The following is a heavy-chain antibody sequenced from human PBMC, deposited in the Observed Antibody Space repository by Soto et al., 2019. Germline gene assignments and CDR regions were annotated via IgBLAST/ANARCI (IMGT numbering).Heavy chain of an antibody. V-gene: IGHV3-48*01. CDR3: ARDHTEYCSGGSCYWFDP. J-gene: IGHJ5*02. Sequence: QPGGSLRLSCAASGFTFSSYSMNWVRQAPGKGPEWISYIGPSHNDIGYAASVKGRFTISRDNSKNTLYLQMNSLRAEDTAVYYCARDHTEYCSGGSCYWFDPWGQGTLVTVSS. CDR2: IGPSHNDI. D-gene: IGHD2-15*01. CDR1: GFTFSSYS.